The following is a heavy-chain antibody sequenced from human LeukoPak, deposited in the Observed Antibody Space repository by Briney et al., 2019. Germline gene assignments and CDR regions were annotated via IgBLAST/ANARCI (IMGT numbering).Heavy chain of an antibody. CDR3: ARGPESLAYYYYYGMDV. Sequence: GASVKVSCKASGYTFTSYDINWVRQATAQGLEWMGWMNPNSGNTGYAQKFQGRVTMTRNTSISTAYMELSSLRSEDTAVYYCARGPESLAYYYYYGMDVWGQGTTVTVSS. J-gene: IGHJ6*02. CDR2: MNPNSGNT. CDR1: GYTFTSYD. V-gene: IGHV1-8*01.